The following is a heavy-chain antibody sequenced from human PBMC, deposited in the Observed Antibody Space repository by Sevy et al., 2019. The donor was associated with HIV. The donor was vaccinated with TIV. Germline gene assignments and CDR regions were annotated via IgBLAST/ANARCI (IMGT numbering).Heavy chain of an antibody. Sequence: GGSLRLSCAASGFTFDDFAMHWVRQAPGKGLEWVSGISWNSGSIGYADSVKGRFTISSDKAKNSLYLQMNSLRAEDMALYYCAKDSSSGGRGAFDIWGQGTMVTVSS. J-gene: IGHJ3*02. CDR2: ISWNSGSI. V-gene: IGHV3-9*03. CDR1: GFTFDDFA. CDR3: AKDSSSGGRGAFDI. D-gene: IGHD6-13*01.